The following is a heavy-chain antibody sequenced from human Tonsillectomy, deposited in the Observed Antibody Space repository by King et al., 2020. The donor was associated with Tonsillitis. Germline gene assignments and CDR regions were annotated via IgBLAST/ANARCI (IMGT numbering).Heavy chain of an antibody. Sequence: VQLVESGGGVVQPGRSLTLSCAASGFTFSVYGMHWVRQAPGKGLEWVAVISYDGSNNYYADSVKGRFTISRDDSENTLYLEMNRPRAEDTAVYYCAKELDRGGYSLVTDHWGQGTLVTVSS. CDR3: AKELDRGGYSLVTDH. CDR1: GFTFSVYG. J-gene: IGHJ4*02. CDR2: ISYDGSNN. D-gene: IGHD5-12*01. V-gene: IGHV3-30*18.